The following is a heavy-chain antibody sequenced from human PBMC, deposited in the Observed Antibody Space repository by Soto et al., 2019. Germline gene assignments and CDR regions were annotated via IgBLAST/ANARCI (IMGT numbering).Heavy chain of an antibody. Sequence: AAVKVSCKASGGTFSSYAISWVRQAPGQGLEWMGGNIPIFGTANYAQKFQGRVTITADKSTRTAYMELSSLRSEDTAVYYCARAHCSGGSCYVWWFDPWGQGTLVTVSS. CDR3: ARAHCSGGSCYVWWFDP. V-gene: IGHV1-69*06. CDR2: NIPIFGTA. D-gene: IGHD2-15*01. CDR1: GGTFSSYA. J-gene: IGHJ5*02.